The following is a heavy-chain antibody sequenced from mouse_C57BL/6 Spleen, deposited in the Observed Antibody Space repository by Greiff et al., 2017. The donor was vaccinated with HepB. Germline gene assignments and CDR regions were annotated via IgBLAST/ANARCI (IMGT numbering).Heavy chain of an antibody. J-gene: IGHJ4*01. V-gene: IGHV1-59*01. D-gene: IGHD1-1*01. CDR2: IDPSDSYT. CDR3: AREEITTGGYAMDY. CDR1: GYTFTSYW. Sequence: VQLQQPGAELVRPGTSVKLSCKASGYTFTSYWMHWVKQRPGQGLEWIGVIDPSDSYTNYNQKFKGKATLTVDTSSSTAYMQLSSLTSEDSAVYYCAREEITTGGYAMDYWGQGTSVTVSS.